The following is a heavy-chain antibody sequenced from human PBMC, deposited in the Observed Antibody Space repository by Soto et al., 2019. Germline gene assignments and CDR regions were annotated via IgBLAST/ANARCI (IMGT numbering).Heavy chain of an antibody. J-gene: IGHJ4*02. CDR3: ASRYDCGDYFPLDY. CDR2: ISYDGNNE. CDR1: RFIFSSYA. V-gene: IGHV3-30-3*01. D-gene: IGHD4-17*01. Sequence: GGSLRLSCAASRFIFSSYAMHWVRQAPGKGLEWVAVISYDGNNEYYADSVKGRFTISRDSSRNTLYLQMNSLRVEDTAVYYCASRYDCGDYFPLDYWGQGTLVTVSS.